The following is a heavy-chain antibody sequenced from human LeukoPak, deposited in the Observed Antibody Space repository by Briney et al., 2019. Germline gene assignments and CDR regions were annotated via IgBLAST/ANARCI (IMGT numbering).Heavy chain of an antibody. CDR3: ARMDLDRTVKRDY. Sequence: GSVEGSCKASGYTFTSYYIHWVRQAPGQGLEWVGIVNPSGGSTSYAQKFQGRVTITADKSTSTAYMELSSLRSEDTAVYYCARMDLDRTVKRDYWGQGTLVTVSS. D-gene: IGHD4-17*01. CDR2: VNPSGGST. V-gene: IGHV1-46*01. CDR1: GYTFTSYY. J-gene: IGHJ4*02.